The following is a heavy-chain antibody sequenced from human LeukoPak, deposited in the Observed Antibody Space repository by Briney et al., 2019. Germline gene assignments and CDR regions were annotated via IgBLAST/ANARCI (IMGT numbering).Heavy chain of an antibody. CDR1: GFTFSSYA. CDR2: ISGSGGST. CDR3: AKGAYFDWLLYYYYYYMDV. Sequence: GGSLRLSCAASGFTFSSYAMSWVRQAPGKGLEWVSAISGSGGSTYYADSVKGRFTISRDNSKNTLYLQMNSLRAEDTAVYYCAKGAYFDWLLYYYYYYMDVWGKGTTVTVSS. V-gene: IGHV3-23*01. D-gene: IGHD3-9*01. J-gene: IGHJ6*03.